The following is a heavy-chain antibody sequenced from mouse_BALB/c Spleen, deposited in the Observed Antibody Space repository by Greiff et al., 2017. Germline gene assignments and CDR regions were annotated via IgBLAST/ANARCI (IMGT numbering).Heavy chain of an antibody. Sequence: EVQRVESGGGLVKPGGSLKLSCAASGFTFSSYTMSWVRQTPEKRLEWVATISSGGSYTYYPDSVKGRFTISRDNAKNTLYLQMSSLKSEDTAMYYCTRDGYGNYYFDYWGQGTTLTVSS. CDR3: TRDGYGNYYFDY. CDR2: ISSGGSYT. CDR1: GFTFSSYT. V-gene: IGHV5-6-4*01. J-gene: IGHJ2*01. D-gene: IGHD2-1*01.